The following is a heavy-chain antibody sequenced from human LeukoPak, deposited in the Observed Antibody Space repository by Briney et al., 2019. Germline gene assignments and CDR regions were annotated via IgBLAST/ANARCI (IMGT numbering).Heavy chain of an antibody. J-gene: IGHJ6*02. D-gene: IGHD3-3*01. CDR3: ARGPILLRFLDV. CDR2: INPSGGST. CDR1: GYTFTSYY. V-gene: IGHV1-46*01. Sequence: ASVKVSCKASGYTFTSYYMHWVRQAPGQGLEWMGMINPSGGSTTYAQRFHGRLTITRDTSTSTVYMELSSLRSEDTAVYYCARGPILLRFLDVWGQGTTVTVSS.